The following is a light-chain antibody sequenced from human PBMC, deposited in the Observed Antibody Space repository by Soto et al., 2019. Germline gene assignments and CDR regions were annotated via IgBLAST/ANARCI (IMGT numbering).Light chain of an antibody. Sequence: EIVLTQSPATLSLSPGESATLSCRASQSVSSSLAWYQQKPGQAPRLLISDASNRATGIPARFSGGGSGTDFTLTISSLEPEDCAVCDCQQRNDWPPSLTFGGGTKVEIK. J-gene: IGKJ4*01. CDR2: DAS. CDR1: QSVSSS. CDR3: QQRNDWPPSLT. V-gene: IGKV3-11*01.